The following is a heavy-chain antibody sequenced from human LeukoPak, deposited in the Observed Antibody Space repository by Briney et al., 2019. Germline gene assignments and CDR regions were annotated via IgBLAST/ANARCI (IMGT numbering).Heavy chain of an antibody. CDR3: ARDLGSGYSDC. Sequence: PGGSLRLSCAASGFTFSSYSLNWVRQAPGKGLEWVSSISSTSSFIYYADSVKGRFTISRDNAMNSLYPQMNTLKAEDTAVYYCARDLGSGYSDCWGQGTLVTVSS. J-gene: IGHJ4*02. CDR1: GFTFSSYS. D-gene: IGHD3-22*01. CDR2: ISSTSSFI. V-gene: IGHV3-21*01.